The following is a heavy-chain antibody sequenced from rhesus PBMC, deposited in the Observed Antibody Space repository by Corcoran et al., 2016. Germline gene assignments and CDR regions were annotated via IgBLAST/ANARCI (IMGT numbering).Heavy chain of an antibody. CDR1: GGSISDSYR. CDR3: AREVAAAGPFDY. V-gene: IGHV4S10*01. Sequence: QVQLQESGPGAVKPSETLSLTCAVSGGSISDSYRWSWIRQPPGKGLEWIRYIYGSSTSTNYNPSLKSRVTISKDTSKNQFSLKLSSVTAADTAVYHCAREVAAAGPFDYWGQGVLVTVSS. D-gene: IGHD6S26*01. J-gene: IGHJ4*01. CDR2: IYGSSTST.